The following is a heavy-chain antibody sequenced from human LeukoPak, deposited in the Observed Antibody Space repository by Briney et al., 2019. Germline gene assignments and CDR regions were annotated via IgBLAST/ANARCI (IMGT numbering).Heavy chain of an antibody. V-gene: IGHV4-59*01. D-gene: IGHD6-13*01. CDR3: ARGSASNFDY. J-gene: IGHJ4*02. CDR2: IYYSGGT. Sequence: SETLSLTCTVSGGSISSYYWSWIRQPPGKGLEWIGYIYYSGGTNYNPSLKCRVTISVDTSKNQFSLKLSSVTAADTAVYYCARGSASNFDYWGQGTLVTVSS. CDR1: GGSISSYY.